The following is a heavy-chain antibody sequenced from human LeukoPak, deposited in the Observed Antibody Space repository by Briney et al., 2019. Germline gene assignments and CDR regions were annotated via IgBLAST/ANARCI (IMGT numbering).Heavy chain of an antibody. D-gene: IGHD3-10*01. J-gene: IGHJ4*02. V-gene: IGHV4-61*01. Sequence: SETLSLTCTVSGGSVSSGSYYWSWIRQPPGKGLEWIGYIYYSGSTNYNPSLKSRVTISEDTSKNQFSLKLSSVTAADTAVYYCARSGRWLGYFDYWGQGALVTVSS. CDR3: ARSGRWLGYFDY. CDR2: IYYSGST. CDR1: GGSVSSGSYY.